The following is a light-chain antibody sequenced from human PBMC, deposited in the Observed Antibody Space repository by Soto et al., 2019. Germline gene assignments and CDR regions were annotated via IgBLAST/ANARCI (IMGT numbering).Light chain of an antibody. V-gene: IGKV1-39*01. J-gene: IGKJ5*01. CDR1: QGISTY. CDR2: AAS. CDR3: QQTYSTPPCN. Sequence: DIQMTQSPSSLSASVGDRVTITCRTSQGISTYLNWYQQKPGKAPKLXISAASTLQSGVPSRFSGSRSGTDFTLTISGLQPEDFASYYCQQTYSTPPCNLGQGTRLEIK.